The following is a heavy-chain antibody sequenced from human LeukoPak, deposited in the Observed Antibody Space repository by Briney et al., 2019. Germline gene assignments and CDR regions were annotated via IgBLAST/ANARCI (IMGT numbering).Heavy chain of an antibody. CDR2: IYTSGST. Sequence: SETLSLTCTVSGGSISSYYWSWVRQPAGKGLEWIGRIYTSGSTNYNPSLKSRVTMSVDTSKNQFSLKLSSVTAADTAVYYCARLDILVPRAVEWFDPWGQGTVVTVSS. J-gene: IGHJ5*01. CDR1: GGSISSYY. CDR3: ARLDILVPRAVEWFDP. V-gene: IGHV4-4*07. D-gene: IGHD2-2*01.